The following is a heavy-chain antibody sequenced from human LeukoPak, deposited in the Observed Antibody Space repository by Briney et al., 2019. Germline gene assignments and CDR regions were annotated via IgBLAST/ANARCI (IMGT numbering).Heavy chain of an antibody. J-gene: IGHJ6*02. Sequence: GGSLRLSCAASGFTFSSYAMSWVRQAPGKGLEWVSAISGSGGSTYYADSVKGRFTISRDNSKSTLYLQMNSLRAEDTAVYYCAKDKRFLEWLPSGMDVWGQGTTVTVSS. CDR1: GFTFSSYA. CDR3: AKDKRFLEWLPSGMDV. V-gene: IGHV3-23*01. CDR2: ISGSGGST. D-gene: IGHD3-3*01.